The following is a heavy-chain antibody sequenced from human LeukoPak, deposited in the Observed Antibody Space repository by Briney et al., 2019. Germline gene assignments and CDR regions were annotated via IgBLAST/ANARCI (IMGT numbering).Heavy chain of an antibody. J-gene: IGHJ4*02. CDR3: AREEPLHIVDY. CDR2: IYTSGST. CDR1: GGSISSYN. Sequence: SETLSLTCAVSGGSISSYNRSWIRQPAGKGLEWISRIYTSGSTNYNPSLKSRVTMSVETSKNQFSRKVSSVTAADTAVYYCAREEPLHIVDYWGQGTLVTVSS. V-gene: IGHV4-4*07. D-gene: IGHD2-21*01.